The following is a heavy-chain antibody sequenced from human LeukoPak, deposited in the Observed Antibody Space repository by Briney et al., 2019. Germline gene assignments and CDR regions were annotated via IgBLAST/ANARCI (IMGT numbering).Heavy chain of an antibody. CDR1: GFTFSDHY. J-gene: IGHJ4*02. CDR3: TRRRFYFDY. CDR2: IGNRVNAYTT. Sequence: PGGSLRLSCAASGFTFSDHYMDWVRQAPGKGLEWVGRIGNRVNAYTTEYAASVKGRFTISRDDSKNSLYLQMNSLKTEDTAAYYCTRRRFYFDYWGQGTLVTVSS. V-gene: IGHV3-72*01.